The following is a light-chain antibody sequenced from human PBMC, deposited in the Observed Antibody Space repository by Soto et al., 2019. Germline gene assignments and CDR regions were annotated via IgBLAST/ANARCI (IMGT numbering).Light chain of an antibody. Sequence: DIQMTQSPSSVSASVGDRVTITCRASQGISSWLAWYQQKAGKAPKLLIYGASSLQSGVPSRFSGSGSGTDFTLTISSLQSEDFAVYYCQQYDNWPWTFGQGTKVDIK. V-gene: IGKV1-12*01. CDR2: GAS. CDR1: QGISSW. CDR3: QQYDNWPWT. J-gene: IGKJ1*01.